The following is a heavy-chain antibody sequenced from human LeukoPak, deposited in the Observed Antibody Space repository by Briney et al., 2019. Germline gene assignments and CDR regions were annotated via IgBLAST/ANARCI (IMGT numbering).Heavy chain of an antibody. D-gene: IGHD2-2*02. J-gene: IGHJ6*03. CDR3: ARVPLYTFYYYYMDV. V-gene: IGHV1-2*02. CDR1: GYTFTRYY. CDR2: INPNSGGT. Sequence: ASVKVSCKASGYTFTRYYMHWVRQAPGQGLEWMGWINPNSGGTNYAQKFQGRVTMTRDTSISTAYMELSRLRSDDTAVYYCARVPLYTFYYYYMDVWGKGTTVTVSS.